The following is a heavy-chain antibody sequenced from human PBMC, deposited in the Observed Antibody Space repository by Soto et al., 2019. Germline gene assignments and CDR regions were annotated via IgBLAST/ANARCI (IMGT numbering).Heavy chain of an antibody. Sequence: PVGSLRLSCTASGFTFDDYAMHWVRQPPGKGLEWVSGISWNSGSIGYADSVKARFTISRDNGKNLLYLQMNSLRPEDTAFYYCAKDISGRGSFYYYFGMDVWGQGTTVTVSS. CDR3: AKDISGRGSFYYYFGMDV. CDR2: ISWNSGSI. D-gene: IGHD1-26*01. V-gene: IGHV3-9*01. J-gene: IGHJ6*02. CDR1: GFTFDDYA.